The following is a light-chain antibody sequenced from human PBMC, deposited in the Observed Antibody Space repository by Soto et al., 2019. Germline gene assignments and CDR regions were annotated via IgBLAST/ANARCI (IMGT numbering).Light chain of an antibody. CDR1: QSVSTIY. J-gene: IGKJ2*01. CDR2: RAS. CDR3: XXXXXSPPFT. V-gene: IGKV3-20*01. Sequence: EIVLTQSPGTLSLSPGERATLSCRASQSVSTIYLAWYQQKPGQAPRLLIYRASSRAAGIPDRFSGSGSGTDFTLTISRLEPEDXXVYXXXXXXXSPPFTFGQGTKLEIK.